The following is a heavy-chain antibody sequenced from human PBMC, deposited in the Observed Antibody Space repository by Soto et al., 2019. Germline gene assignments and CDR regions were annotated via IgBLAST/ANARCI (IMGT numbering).Heavy chain of an antibody. Sequence: QVQLVQSGAEVKKPGASVKVSCKASGYTFTSYDINWVRQATGQGLEWMGWMNPNSGNTGYAQKFKGRVTMTRNTSISTAYRELSRLRSEDTAVYYWASTLFGDNVDYWGQGTLVTVSS. CDR2: MNPNSGNT. CDR1: GYTFTSYD. J-gene: IGHJ4*02. CDR3: ASTLFGDNVDY. D-gene: IGHD4-17*01. V-gene: IGHV1-8*01.